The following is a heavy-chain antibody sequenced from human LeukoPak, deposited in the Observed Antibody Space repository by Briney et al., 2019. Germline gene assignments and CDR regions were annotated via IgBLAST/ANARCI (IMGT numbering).Heavy chain of an antibody. J-gene: IGHJ3*02. Sequence: GGSLRLSCAASGFTFSSYAMSWVRQAPGKGLEWVSYISSSSSTIYYADSVKGRFTISRDNAKNSLYLQMNSLRAEDTAVYYCARDLMGYDSSGYYYHGAFDIWGQGTMVTVSS. V-gene: IGHV3-48*01. D-gene: IGHD3-22*01. CDR1: GFTFSSYA. CDR2: ISSSSSTI. CDR3: ARDLMGYDSSGYYYHGAFDI.